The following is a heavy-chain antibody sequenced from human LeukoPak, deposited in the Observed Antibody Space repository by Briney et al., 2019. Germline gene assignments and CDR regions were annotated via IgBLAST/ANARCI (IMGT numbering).Heavy chain of an antibody. V-gene: IGHV4-61*02. CDR3: ARGGYGDYEGDAFDI. CDR1: GGSITSGTYY. D-gene: IGHD4-17*01. J-gene: IGHJ3*02. CDR2: IFSTGST. Sequence: PSETLSLTCTVSGGSITSGTYYWSWIRQPAGKGLEWIGRIFSTGSTNYNPSLKSRVTMSVDTSKNQFSLNLSSVTAADTAVYYCARGGYGDYEGDAFDIWGQGTMVTVSS.